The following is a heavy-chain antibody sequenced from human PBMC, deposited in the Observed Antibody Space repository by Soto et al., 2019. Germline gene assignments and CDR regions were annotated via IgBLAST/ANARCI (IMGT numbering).Heavy chain of an antibody. V-gene: IGHV4-31*03. Sequence: QVQLQESGPGLVKPSQTLTLTCTVSGGSISSGGYYWSWIRQHPGKGLEWIGHISDRGSTYYNPSLKSRVTISADTSQTPFSLKLSAVTAADTAVYYCAITTFYDIFTADYSLFDYWGQGTLVTVSS. CDR3: AITTFYDIFTADYSLFDY. D-gene: IGHD3-9*01. J-gene: IGHJ4*02. CDR1: GGSISSGGYY. CDR2: ISDRGST.